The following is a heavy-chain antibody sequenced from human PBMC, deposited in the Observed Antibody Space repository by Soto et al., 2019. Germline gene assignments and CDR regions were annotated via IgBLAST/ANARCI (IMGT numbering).Heavy chain of an antibody. CDR1: GFPFSSYD. V-gene: IGHV3-13*01. Sequence: GVSLRLCFAASGFPFSSYDMHWVRQATGKGLEWVSAIGTAGDTYYPCSVKGRFTISRENAKKSLYLQMNSLRAGDTAVYYCARGGSGAFDIWGHGTMVTVSS. CDR2: IGTAGDT. J-gene: IGHJ3*02. CDR3: ARGGSGAFDI. D-gene: IGHD3-10*01.